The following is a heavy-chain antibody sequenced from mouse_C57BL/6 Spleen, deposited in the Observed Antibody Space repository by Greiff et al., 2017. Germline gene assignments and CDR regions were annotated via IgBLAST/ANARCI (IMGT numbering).Heavy chain of an antibody. CDR2: IWSGGST. V-gene: IGHV2-2*01. D-gene: IGHD2-5*01. Sequence: VQRVESGPGLVQPSQSLSITCTVSGFSLTSYGVHWVRQSPGKGLEWLGVIWSGGSTDYNAAFISRLSISKDNSKSQVFFKMNSLQADDTAIYYCARNRDSNYCFDYWGQGTTLTVSS. CDR1: GFSLTSYG. CDR3: ARNRDSNYCFDY. J-gene: IGHJ2*01.